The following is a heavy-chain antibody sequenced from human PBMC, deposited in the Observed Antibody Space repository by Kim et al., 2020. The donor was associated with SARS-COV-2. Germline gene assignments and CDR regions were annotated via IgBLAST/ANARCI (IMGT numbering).Heavy chain of an antibody. CDR2: IKQDGSEK. CDR1: GFTFNNFW. Sequence: RGSLRLSCVTSGFTFNNFWMNWVRQAPGKGLEWVANIKQDGSEKYYVDSVKGRFTISRDNAKNSLYLQMNSLRVEDTAIYYCVRDPGAGGRWGQGTLVTVSS. D-gene: IGHD6-13*01. J-gene: IGHJ4*02. V-gene: IGHV3-7*03. CDR3: VRDPGAGGR.